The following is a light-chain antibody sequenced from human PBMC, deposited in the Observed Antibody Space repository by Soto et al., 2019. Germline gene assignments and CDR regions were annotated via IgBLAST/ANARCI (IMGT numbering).Light chain of an antibody. Sequence: DIQMTQSPSTLSASVGDRVTITCRVSQSISSWLAWYQQKPGKAPNLLIYKASTLESGVPSRFSGSGSGTEFTLTISSVQPDDFATYYCQQYKSYPLTFGGGTKVDIK. CDR1: QSISSW. V-gene: IGKV1-5*03. CDR2: KAS. CDR3: QQYKSYPLT. J-gene: IGKJ4*01.